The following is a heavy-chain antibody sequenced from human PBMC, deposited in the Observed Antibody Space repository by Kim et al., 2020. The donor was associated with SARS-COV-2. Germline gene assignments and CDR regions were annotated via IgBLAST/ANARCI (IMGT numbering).Heavy chain of an antibody. CDR1: GYTFTNYY. CDR2: INPNTGNT. Sequence: ASVKVSCKASGYTFTNYYIHWVRQAPGQGLEWIGIINPNTGNTNYAQRFQGRVTMTRDTSTSTVYMELSSLRSEDTALYYCTRDQHMVVAPATKEGWHFDLWGRGTLVTVSS. D-gene: IGHD2-2*01. V-gene: IGHV1-46*01. CDR3: TRDQHMVVAPATKEGWHFDL. J-gene: IGHJ2*01.